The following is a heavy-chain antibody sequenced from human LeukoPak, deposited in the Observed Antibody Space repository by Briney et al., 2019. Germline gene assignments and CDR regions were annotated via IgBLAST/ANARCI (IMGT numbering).Heavy chain of an antibody. CDR3: ARETGPTIFGVVIQFADDYYYYMDV. D-gene: IGHD3-3*01. V-gene: IGHV1-18*01. CDR2: ISAYNGNT. CDR1: GYTFTSYG. Sequence: GASVKVSCKASGYTFTSYGISWVRQAPGQGLEWMGWISAYNGNTNYAQKLQGRVTMTTDTSTSTAYMELRSLRSDDTAVYYCARETGPTIFGVVIQFADDYYYYMDVWGKGTTVTVSS. J-gene: IGHJ6*03.